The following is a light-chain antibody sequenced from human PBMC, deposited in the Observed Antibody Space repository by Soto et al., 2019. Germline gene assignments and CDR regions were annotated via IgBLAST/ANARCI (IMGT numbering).Light chain of an antibody. J-gene: IGLJ2*01. Sequence: QAVVTQPSSLSASPGASASLTCTLRSGIHVGAYRIYWYQQKPASPPQYLLRYKSDSDKQQGSGVPSRFSGSNDASANAGILLISGLQSEDEADYSCMIWHNSAVVFGGGTEVTVL. CDR3: MIWHNSAVV. CDR2: YKSDSDK. V-gene: IGLV5-45*03. CDR1: SGIHVGAYR.